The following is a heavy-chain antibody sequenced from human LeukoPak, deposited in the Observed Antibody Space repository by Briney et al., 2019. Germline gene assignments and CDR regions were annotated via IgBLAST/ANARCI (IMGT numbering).Heavy chain of an antibody. Sequence: GGSLRLSCAASGFTFSSYWMHWVRQAPGKGLVWVSRIHSDGSITSYADSVKGRFTISRDNSKNTLYLQMNSLRAEDTAVYYCAKQLGFAFDIWGQGTMVTVSS. CDR1: GFTFSSYW. V-gene: IGHV3-74*01. CDR2: IHSDGSIT. CDR3: AKQLGFAFDI. J-gene: IGHJ3*02. D-gene: IGHD6-6*01.